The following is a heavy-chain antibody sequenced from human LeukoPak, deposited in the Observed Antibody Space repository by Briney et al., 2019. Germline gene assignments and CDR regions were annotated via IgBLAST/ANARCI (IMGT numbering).Heavy chain of an antibody. V-gene: IGHV3-23*01. J-gene: IGHJ4*02. CDR3: AKDHSYGDYVHYFDY. D-gene: IGHD4-17*01. CDR1: GFTFSSYA. Sequence: PGGSLRLSCAASGFTFSSYAMSWVRQAPGKGLEWVSSISGTARSTYYVDSMKGRFTISRDNSQNTLYLQMNSLRAEDTAVYYCAKDHSYGDYVHYFDYWGQGTLVTVSS. CDR2: ISGTARST.